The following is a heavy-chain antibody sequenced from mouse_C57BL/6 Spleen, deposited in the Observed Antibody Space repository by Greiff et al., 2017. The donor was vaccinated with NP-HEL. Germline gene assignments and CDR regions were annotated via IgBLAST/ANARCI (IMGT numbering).Heavy chain of an antibody. V-gene: IGHV1-69*01. J-gene: IGHJ4*01. Sequence: QVQLQQPGAELVMPGASVKLSCKASGYTFTSYWMHWVKQRPGQGLEWIGEIDPSDSYTNYNQKFKGKSTLTVDKSSSTAYMQLSSLTSEDSAVYYCARGWSSGYVWMDYWGQGTSVTVSS. D-gene: IGHD3-2*02. CDR3: ARGWSSGYVWMDY. CDR2: IDPSDSYT. CDR1: GYTFTSYW.